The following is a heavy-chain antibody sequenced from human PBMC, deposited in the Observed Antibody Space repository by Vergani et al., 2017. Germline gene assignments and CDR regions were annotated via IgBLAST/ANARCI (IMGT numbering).Heavy chain of an antibody. J-gene: IGHJ4*02. CDR3: ARRTTMVRGVLEIARYYFDY. V-gene: IGHV4-39*01. CDR1: GDSIISRSYY. D-gene: IGHD3-10*01. CDR2: IYYSGST. Sequence: QMQLQESGPGLVKASETLSLTCTVSGDSIISRSYYWGWIRQPPGKGLEWIGSIYYSGSTYYNPSLKSRVTISVDTSKNQFSLKLSSVTAADTAVYYCARRTTMVRGVLEIARYYFDYWGQGTLVTVSS.